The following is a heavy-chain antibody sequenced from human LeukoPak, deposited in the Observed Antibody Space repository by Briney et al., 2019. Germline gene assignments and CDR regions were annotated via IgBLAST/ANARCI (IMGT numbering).Heavy chain of an antibody. J-gene: IGHJ4*02. Sequence: GGSLRLSCAASGFTFSGSAMHWVRQASGKGLEWVGRIRSKANSYATAYAASVKGRFTISRDDSKNTAYLQMNSLKTEDTAVYYCTSLLLDIVVVPAAIAWGQGTLVTVSS. CDR3: TSLLLDIVVVPAAIA. CDR2: IRSKANSYAT. V-gene: IGHV3-73*01. D-gene: IGHD2-2*02. CDR1: GFTFSGSA.